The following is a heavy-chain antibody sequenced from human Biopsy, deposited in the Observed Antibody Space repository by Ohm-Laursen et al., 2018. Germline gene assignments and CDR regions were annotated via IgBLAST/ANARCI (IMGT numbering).Heavy chain of an antibody. CDR2: ISGSGVNK. CDR3: ATDWGGSYNEN. J-gene: IGHJ4*02. D-gene: IGHD3-16*01. Sequence: SLRLSCAASGFTFGAYYMSWIRQAPGKGLEWLSYISGSGVNKFYADSVKGRFTVSRDNAKNLLYLEMNNLTVEDTAVYYCATDWGGSYNENWGQGTLVSVSS. V-gene: IGHV3-11*01. CDR1: GFTFGAYY.